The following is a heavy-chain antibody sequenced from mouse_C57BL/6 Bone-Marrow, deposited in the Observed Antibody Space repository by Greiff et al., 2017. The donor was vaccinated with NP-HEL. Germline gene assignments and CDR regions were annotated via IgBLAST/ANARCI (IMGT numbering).Heavy chain of an antibody. CDR2: IYPGSGNT. Sequence: QVQLQQSGPELVKPGASVKISCKASGYSFTSYYIHWVKQRPGQGLEWIGWIYPGSGNTKYNEKFKGKATLTADTSSSTAYMQLSSLTSEDSAVYYCARCDYDYDLYYFDYWGQGTTLTVSS. V-gene: IGHV1-66*01. CDR1: GYSFTSYY. CDR3: ARCDYDYDLYYFDY. J-gene: IGHJ2*01. D-gene: IGHD2-4*01.